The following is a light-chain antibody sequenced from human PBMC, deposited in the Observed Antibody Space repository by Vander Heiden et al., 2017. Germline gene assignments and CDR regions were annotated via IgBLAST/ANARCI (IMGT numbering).Light chain of an antibody. J-gene: IGKJ1*01. Sequence: SVMTQSPDSPAVSLGERATINCKSSQSVLYSSNNKNNLAWYQQKPGQPPKLLIYWASTRESGVPDRFSGSGSGTDFTLTISSLQAEDVAVYYCQQYYSTLWTFGQGTKVEIK. CDR2: WAS. CDR3: QQYYSTLWT. V-gene: IGKV4-1*01. CDR1: QSVLYSSNNKNN.